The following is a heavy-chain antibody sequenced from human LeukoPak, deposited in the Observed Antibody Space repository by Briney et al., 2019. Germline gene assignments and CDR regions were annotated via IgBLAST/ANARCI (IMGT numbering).Heavy chain of an antibody. J-gene: IGHJ4*02. V-gene: IGHV1-2*02. CDR3: ARGPPGITFGGVFFIPYYFDY. CDR2: INPNSGGT. D-gene: IGHD3-16*02. Sequence: ASVKVSCKASGYTFTGYYIHWVRRAPGQGLEWMGWINPNSGGTNYAQKFQGRLTLTRDTSISTAYMELSRLRSDDTAVYYCARGPPGITFGGVFFIPYYFDYWGQGTLVTVSS. CDR1: GYTFTGYY.